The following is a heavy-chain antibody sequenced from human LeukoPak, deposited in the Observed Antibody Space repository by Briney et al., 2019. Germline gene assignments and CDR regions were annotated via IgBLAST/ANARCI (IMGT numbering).Heavy chain of an antibody. D-gene: IGHD1-26*01. CDR3: ARTFSGSYDYYGMDV. CDR1: GGSISSYY. J-gene: IGHJ6*02. Sequence: PSETLSLTCTVSGGSISSYYWSWIRQPPGKGLEWIGYIYYSGTTNYNPSLKSRVTISVDTSKNQFSLKLSSVTAADTAVYYCARTFSGSYDYYGMDVGGQGTTVTVSS. V-gene: IGHV4-59*01. CDR2: IYYSGTT.